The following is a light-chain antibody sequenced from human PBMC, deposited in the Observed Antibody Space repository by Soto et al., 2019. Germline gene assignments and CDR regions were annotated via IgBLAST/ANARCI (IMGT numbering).Light chain of an antibody. CDR2: DTY. J-gene: IGKJ5*01. CDR3: QQYSNWPPIT. Sequence: VMTQSPGTLSVSLGDRATISCRASQSVSIHLAWYQQKPGQAPRLLIYDTYTRATGIPARFSGSGSGTEFTLTISSLQSEDFAVYYCQQYSNWPPITCGQGTRLEI. V-gene: IGKV3-15*01. CDR1: QSVSIH.